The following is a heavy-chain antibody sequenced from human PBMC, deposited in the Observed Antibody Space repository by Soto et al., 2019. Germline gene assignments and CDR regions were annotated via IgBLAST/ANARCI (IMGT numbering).Heavy chain of an antibody. Sequence: QVQLQESGPGLVKPSQTLSLTCTVSGDSISSGDYYWSWIRQPPGKGLEWIGYMFYSGSTYYNPSLKSRVSISVDTSTNRFSLELSSVTAADTAVYYCARAKQQLVMNWGQGTLVTVSS. D-gene: IGHD6-13*01. CDR3: ARAKQQLVMN. V-gene: IGHV4-30-4*01. CDR2: MFYSGST. CDR1: GDSISSGDYY. J-gene: IGHJ4*02.